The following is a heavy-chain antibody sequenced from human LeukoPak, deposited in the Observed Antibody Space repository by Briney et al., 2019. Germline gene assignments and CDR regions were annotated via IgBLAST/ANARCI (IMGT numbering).Heavy chain of an antibody. CDR1: GFTFTTYW. J-gene: IGHJ6*03. CDR3: ARIGATSRSPDYYFYYMDV. CDR2: IKYDGSEK. V-gene: IGHV3-7*01. D-gene: IGHD3-16*01. Sequence: GGSLRLSCAASGFTFTTYWMTWVRQAPGKGLEWVANIKYDGSEKYYVDSVKGRFTMSRDNTKKSVFLQMDSLRVEDTAVYYCARIGATSRSPDYYFYYMDVWGKGTTVTVSS.